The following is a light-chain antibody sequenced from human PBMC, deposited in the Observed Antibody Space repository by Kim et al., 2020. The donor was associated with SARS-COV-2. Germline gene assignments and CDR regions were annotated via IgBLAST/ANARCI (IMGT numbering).Light chain of an antibody. J-gene: IGKJ2*01. CDR1: QYITTW. Sequence: SASGGDRVTITCGVSQYITTWLDWHQHKPGKAPKLLVYQASTLESGVPSRFSGSGTGTEFSLTISGLQPDDFATYYCQHYNSFPYTFGQGTKLEI. CDR2: QAS. V-gene: IGKV1-5*01. CDR3: QHYNSFPYT.